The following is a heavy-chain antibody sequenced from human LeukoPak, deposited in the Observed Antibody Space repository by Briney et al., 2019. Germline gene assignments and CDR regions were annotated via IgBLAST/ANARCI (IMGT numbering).Heavy chain of an antibody. CDR3: ARSYTSSGYYYGVAY. Sequence: GGSLRLSCAASGCIFSSNWMTSVRQAPGKVLDLVATIKHDGRDKHYVDSVKGRFAISRDNANNSLHLQMNSLRAEDTAVYFCARSYTSSGYYYGVAYWGQGTLVTVSS. J-gene: IGHJ4*02. D-gene: IGHD3-22*01. V-gene: IGHV3-7*01. CDR2: IKHDGRDK. CDR1: GCIFSSNW.